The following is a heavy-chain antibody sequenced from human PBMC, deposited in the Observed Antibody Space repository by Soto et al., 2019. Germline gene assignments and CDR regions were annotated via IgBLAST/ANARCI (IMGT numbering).Heavy chain of an antibody. V-gene: IGHV4-59*01. Sequence: SETLSLTCTVSGGSISSYYWSWIRQPPGKGLEWIGYIYYSGSTNSNPSLKSRVSISVDTAKNQFSLKLSIVTAADTAVYYCARGQDCTNCVCYRDPWGFDYWGQGTLVTVSS. J-gene: IGHJ4*02. D-gene: IGHD2-8*01. CDR2: IYYSGST. CDR3: ARGQDCTNCVCYRDPWGFDY. CDR1: GGSISSYY.